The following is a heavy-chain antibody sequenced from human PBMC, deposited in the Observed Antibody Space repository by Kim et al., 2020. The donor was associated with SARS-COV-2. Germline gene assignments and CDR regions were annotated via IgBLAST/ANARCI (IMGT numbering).Heavy chain of an antibody. V-gene: IGHV3-7*01. CDR3: VRDGASSGSYYYDY. Sequence: VESVKGRFTISRDNAKNSLYLQMNSLRAEDTAVYYCVRDGASSGSYYYDYWGQGTLVTVSS. D-gene: IGHD1-26*01. J-gene: IGHJ4*02.